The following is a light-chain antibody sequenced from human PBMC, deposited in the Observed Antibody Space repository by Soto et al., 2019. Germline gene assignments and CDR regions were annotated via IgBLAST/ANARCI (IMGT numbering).Light chain of an antibody. CDR3: QQYNNWRT. CDR2: GAS. Sequence: EIVMTQSPATLSVSPGGRATLSCRAIQSVSSNYLAWYQQKPGQAPRLLIYGASSRATGIPARFSGSGSGTEFTLTISSLQSEDFAVYYCQQYNNWRTFGQGTKVDIK. CDR1: QSVSSN. J-gene: IGKJ1*01. V-gene: IGKV3D-15*01.